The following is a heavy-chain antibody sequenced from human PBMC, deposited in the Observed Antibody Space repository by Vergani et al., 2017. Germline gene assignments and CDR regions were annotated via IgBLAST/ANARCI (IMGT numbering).Heavy chain of an antibody. Sequence: QLQLQESGPGLVKPSETLSLICTVSGGSISSSTYYWGWLRQPPGKGLEWIGTIYYSGGTYYNPSLKSRVTISVDTSKNRLSLKLTSVTAADTAVYYCARDGRLGYCSGGSCYGFDPWGQGTLVTVSS. V-gene: IGHV4-39*07. CDR1: GGSISSSTYY. D-gene: IGHD2-15*01. CDR3: ARDGRLGYCSGGSCYGFDP. CDR2: IYYSGGT. J-gene: IGHJ5*02.